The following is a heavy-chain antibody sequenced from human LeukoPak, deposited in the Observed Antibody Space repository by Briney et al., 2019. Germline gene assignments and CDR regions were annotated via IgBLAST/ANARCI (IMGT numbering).Heavy chain of an antibody. D-gene: IGHD3-16*01. J-gene: IGHJ4*02. CDR1: GFTFSDHY. CDR3: AQSGSYAAFDY. CDR2: IRNKANSYTT. V-gene: IGHV3-72*01. Sequence: GGSLRLSCAASGFTFSDHYMDWVRQAAGKGLEWVGRIRNKANSYTTEYAASVKGRFTISRDDSKNSLYLQMNSLKTEDTAVYYCAQSGSYAAFDYWGQGTLVTVSS.